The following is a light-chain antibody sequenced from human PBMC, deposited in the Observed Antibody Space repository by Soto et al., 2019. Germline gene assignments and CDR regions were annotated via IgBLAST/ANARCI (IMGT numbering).Light chain of an antibody. J-gene: IGKJ1*01. CDR1: QSVSSSS. CDR3: QQYGTSPTT. V-gene: IGKV3-20*01. Sequence: EIVLTQSPGTLSLSPGERATLSCRASQSVSSSSLAWYQQKPGQAPRFLIYGASTRATGIPDRFSDTGSGTDFTLTISRLEPEDFAVYYCQQYGTSPTTFGQGTKVDIK. CDR2: GAS.